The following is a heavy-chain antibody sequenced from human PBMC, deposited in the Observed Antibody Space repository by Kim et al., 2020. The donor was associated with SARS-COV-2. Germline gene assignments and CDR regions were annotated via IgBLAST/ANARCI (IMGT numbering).Heavy chain of an antibody. CDR1: GGSISSYY. V-gene: IGHV4-59*01. CDR2: IYHGGRA. CDR3: TAGYSNSWDDI. Sequence: SETLSLTCIVSGGSISSYYWSWIRQPPGKGLEWIGYIYHGGRANYNPSLKSRVTISDDTAKNQLSLKVTSVTAADTAVYYCTAGYSNSWDDIGGQGTLVT. J-gene: IGHJ4*02. D-gene: IGHD6-13*01.